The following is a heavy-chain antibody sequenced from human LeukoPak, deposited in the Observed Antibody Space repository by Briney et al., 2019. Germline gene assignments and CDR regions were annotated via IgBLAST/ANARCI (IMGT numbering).Heavy chain of an antibody. J-gene: IGHJ4*02. CDR2: ISAYNGNT. V-gene: IGHV1-18*01. Sequence: ASVKVSCKASGGTFSSYAISWVRQAPGQGLEWMGWISAYNGNTNYAPKLQGRVTMTTDTSTSTAYMELRSLRSDDTAVYYCARVDYGDYEFDYWGQGTLVTVSS. D-gene: IGHD4-17*01. CDR3: ARVDYGDYEFDY. CDR1: GGTFSSYA.